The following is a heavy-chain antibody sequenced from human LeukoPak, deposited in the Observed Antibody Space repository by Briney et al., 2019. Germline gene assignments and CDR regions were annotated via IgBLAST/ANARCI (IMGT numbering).Heavy chain of an antibody. J-gene: IGHJ4*02. CDR2: INPDGNKK. V-gene: IGHV3-7*01. CDR3: ARDLAYSRLDY. D-gene: IGHD5-18*01. CDR1: GLTFSSSW. Sequence: GGSLRLSCAVSGLTFSSSWMDWVRQAPGEGLEWVASINPDGNKKYSADSVKGRFTISRDNAENSLYLQMNSLRVEDKAFYYCARDLAYSRLDYWGQGMLVTVSS.